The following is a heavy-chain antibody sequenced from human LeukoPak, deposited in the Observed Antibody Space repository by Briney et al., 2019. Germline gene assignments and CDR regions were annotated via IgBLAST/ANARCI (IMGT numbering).Heavy chain of an antibody. J-gene: IGHJ4*02. V-gene: IGHV3-9*01. CDR2: ISWNSGSI. Sequence: GGSLRLSCAASGFTFDDYAMHWVRQAPGKGLEWVSGISWNSGSIGYADSVKGRFTISRDNAKNSLYLQMNSLRAEDTALYYCAKVTSYDSSGSIDYWGQGTLVTVSS. CDR3: AKVTSYDSSGSIDY. CDR1: GFTFDDYA. D-gene: IGHD3-22*01.